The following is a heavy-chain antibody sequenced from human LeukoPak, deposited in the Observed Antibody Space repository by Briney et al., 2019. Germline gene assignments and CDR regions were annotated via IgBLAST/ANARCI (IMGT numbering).Heavy chain of an antibody. D-gene: IGHD5-24*01. Sequence: PSETLSLTCTVSGGSISSYYWSWIRQPPGKGLEWIGEINHSGSTNYNPSLKSRVTISVDTSKNQFSLKLSSVTAADTAVYYCAKKADGYYYYYGMDVWGQGTTVTVSS. CDR1: GGSISSYY. CDR3: AKKADGYYYYYGMDV. J-gene: IGHJ6*02. V-gene: IGHV4-34*01. CDR2: INHSGST.